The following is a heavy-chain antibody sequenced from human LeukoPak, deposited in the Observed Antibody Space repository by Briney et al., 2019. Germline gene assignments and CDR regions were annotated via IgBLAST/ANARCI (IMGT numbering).Heavy chain of an antibody. Sequence: SETLSLTCAVYGGSFSGYYWSWIRQPPGKGLEWIGEINHSGNTNYNPSLKSRVTISVDTSKNQFSLKLSSVTAADTAVYYCARGRPPVGGYYPFYYWGQGTLVTVSS. V-gene: IGHV4-34*01. J-gene: IGHJ4*02. CDR2: INHSGNT. D-gene: IGHD3-22*01. CDR3: ARGRPPVGGYYPFYY. CDR1: GGSFSGYY.